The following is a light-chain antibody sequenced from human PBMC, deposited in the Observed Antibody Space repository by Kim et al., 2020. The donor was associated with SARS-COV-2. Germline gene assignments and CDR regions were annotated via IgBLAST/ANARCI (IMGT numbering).Light chain of an antibody. Sequence: SASVGDRVTITCRASQSISTWLAWYQQKPGKAPKLLIYKASNLESGVPSRFRGSGSGTEFTLTISSLQPDDFATYYCQQYNSYSYTFGQGTELEI. CDR1: QSISTW. V-gene: IGKV1-5*03. CDR2: KAS. CDR3: QQYNSYSYT. J-gene: IGKJ2*01.